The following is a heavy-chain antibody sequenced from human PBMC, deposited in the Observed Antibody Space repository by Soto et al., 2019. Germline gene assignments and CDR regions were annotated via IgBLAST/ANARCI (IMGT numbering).Heavy chain of an antibody. CDR2: IKEGGSGI. J-gene: IGHJ4*02. D-gene: IGHD3-16*01. V-gene: IGHV3-7*01. Sequence: GGSLRLSCAVSGFNVMSYWMSWVRQAPGKGLEWVASIKEGGSGIYYLHSVRGRFSISRDSAGNALHLTMNYLSAEDTGVYFCARDIGFDYVNWGQGTLVTVSS. CDR1: GFNVMSYW. CDR3: ARDIGFDYVN.